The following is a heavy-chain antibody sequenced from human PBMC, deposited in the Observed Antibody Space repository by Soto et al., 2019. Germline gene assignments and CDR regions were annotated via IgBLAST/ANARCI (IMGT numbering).Heavy chain of an antibody. D-gene: IGHD4-17*01. V-gene: IGHV3-72*01. CDR1: GFTFSDHY. CDR2: TRNKALSYTT. J-gene: IGHJ4*02. Sequence: GGSLRLSCAASGFTFSDHYMDWVRQAPGKGLEWVGRTRNKALSYTTEYAASVKGRFTISRDDSKNSLYLQMNSLKTEDTAVYYCVRVVDYGDLCFDYWGQGILVTVSS. CDR3: VRVVDYGDLCFDY.